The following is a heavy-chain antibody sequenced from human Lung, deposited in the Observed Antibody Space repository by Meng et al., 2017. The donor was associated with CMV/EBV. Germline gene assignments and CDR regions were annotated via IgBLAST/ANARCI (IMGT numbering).Heavy chain of an antibody. CDR1: GGSISSGDYY. V-gene: IGHV4-30-4*08. J-gene: IGHJ4*02. CDR2: IYYSGST. D-gene: IGHD5-18*01. Sequence: QVQLRESGPGLVKPYQTLSLTCTVSGGSISSGDYYWSWIRQPPGKGLEWIGYIYYSGSTYYNPSLKSRVTISVDTSKNQFSLKLSSVTAADTAVYYCARALDTAMVTFDYWGQGTLVTVSS. CDR3: ARALDTAMVTFDY.